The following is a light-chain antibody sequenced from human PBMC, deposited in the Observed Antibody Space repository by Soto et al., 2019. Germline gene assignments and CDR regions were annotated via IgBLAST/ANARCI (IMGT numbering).Light chain of an antibody. CDR3: QQPYNTPRT. J-gene: IGKJ2*01. V-gene: IGKV1-39*01. Sequence: DIQMTQSPSSLPASVGDRVTITCRASQDIGVFLNWYQQKPGKAPKCLIYAASNLESRVPSRFSGSASGTDFNFTISSLQFDDLATYYCQQPYNTPRTFGQGTRVDI. CDR1: QDIGVF. CDR2: AAS.